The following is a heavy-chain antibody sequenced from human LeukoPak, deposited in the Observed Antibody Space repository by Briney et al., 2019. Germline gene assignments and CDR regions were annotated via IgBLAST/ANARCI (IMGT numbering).Heavy chain of an antibody. Sequence: ASVKVSCKSSGFVFTDYFMHWVREAPGQGLEWMGWVKPSSGATNYARNFQGRVTMTSDTSISTAYMELSGLKSDDTAVYFCARTYDSSSDDLHPWGQGTLVTVSS. CDR2: VKPSSGAT. J-gene: IGHJ5*02. CDR1: GFVFTDYF. CDR3: ARTYDSSSDDLHP. V-gene: IGHV1-2*02. D-gene: IGHD3/OR15-3a*01.